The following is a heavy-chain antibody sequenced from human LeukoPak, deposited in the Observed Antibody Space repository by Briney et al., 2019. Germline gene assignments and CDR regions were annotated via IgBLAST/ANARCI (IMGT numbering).Heavy chain of an antibody. Sequence: ASVKVSCKASGYTFTSYGISWVRQAPGQGLEWMGWISAYNGNTNYAQKLQGRVTMTTDTSTSTAYMELRSPRSDDTAVYYCARARLGDGYFDYWGQGTLVTVSS. CDR2: ISAYNGNT. V-gene: IGHV1-18*01. J-gene: IGHJ4*02. CDR3: ARARLGDGYFDY. D-gene: IGHD3-10*01. CDR1: GYTFTSYG.